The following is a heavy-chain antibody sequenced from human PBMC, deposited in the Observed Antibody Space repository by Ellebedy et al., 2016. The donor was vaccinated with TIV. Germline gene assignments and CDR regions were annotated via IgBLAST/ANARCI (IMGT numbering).Heavy chain of an antibody. J-gene: IGHJ3*02. CDR2: IRQDGSEK. CDR3: ATDGSYGDYLSPTHAFVI. D-gene: IGHD4-17*01. V-gene: IGHV3-7*01. CDR1: GFSFSSYW. Sequence: GGSLRLSCGASGFSFSSYWMSWVRQAPGKGLEWVANIRQDGSEKYYVDSLKGRFTISRDNAKNSLCLHLNSLRAEDTAMYYCATDGSYGDYLSPTHAFVIWGQGTMVTVSS.